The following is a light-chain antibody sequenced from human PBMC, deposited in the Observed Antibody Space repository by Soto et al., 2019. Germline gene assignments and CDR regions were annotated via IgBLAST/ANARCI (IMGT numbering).Light chain of an antibody. CDR1: SSDVGGYNY. CDR3: SSYAGSNNLV. CDR2: EVT. Sequence: QSALTQPPSASGSPVQSVTISCTGTSSDVGGYNYVSWYQQHPGKAPKLMIHEVTKRPSGVPDRFSGSKSGNTASLTVSGLQAEDEADYYCSSYAGSNNLVFGGGTKLTVL. V-gene: IGLV2-8*01. J-gene: IGLJ2*01.